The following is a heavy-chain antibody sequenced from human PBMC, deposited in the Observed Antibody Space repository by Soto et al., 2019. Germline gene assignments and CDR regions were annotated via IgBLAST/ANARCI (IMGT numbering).Heavy chain of an antibody. CDR1: CYTFSNYG. D-gene: IGHD2-2*01. J-gene: IGHJ5*02. CDR2: ISLYSDGT. Sequence: SAEVSFKTSCYTFSNYGITWVRQAPGQPLEWLGWISLYSDGTNYAQKFQGRVSMTTDTSTTTAYMELRSLRSDDTAVYYCARVVPGAEAWFGPWGQGTLVTVSS. V-gene: IGHV1-18*01. CDR3: ARVVPGAEAWFGP.